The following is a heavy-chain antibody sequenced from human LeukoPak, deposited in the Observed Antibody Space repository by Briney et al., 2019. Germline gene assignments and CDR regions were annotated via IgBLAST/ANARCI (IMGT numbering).Heavy chain of an antibody. CDR2: IRYDGSNK. CDR3: AKGPPCSSTSGYVLGYFDY. Sequence: GGSLRLSCAASGFTFSSYGMHWVRQAPGKGLEWVAFIRYDGSNKYYADSVKGRFTISRDNSKNTLYLQMNSLRAEDTAVYYCAKGPPCSSTSGYVLGYFDYWGQGTLVTVSS. D-gene: IGHD2-2*01. V-gene: IGHV3-30*02. J-gene: IGHJ4*02. CDR1: GFTFSSYG.